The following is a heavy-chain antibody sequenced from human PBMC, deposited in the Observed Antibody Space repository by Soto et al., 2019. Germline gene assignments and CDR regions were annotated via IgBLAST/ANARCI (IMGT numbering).Heavy chain of an antibody. CDR3: ARVLFGSNCWFDP. D-gene: IGHD3-16*01. V-gene: IGHV4-59*01. CDR1: GGSISSYY. J-gene: IGHJ5*02. CDR2: IYYSGST. Sequence: SETLSLTCTVSGGSISSYYWSWIRQPPGKGLEWIGYIYYSGSTNYNPSLKSRVTISVDTSKNQFSLKLSSVTAADTAVYHCARVLFGSNCWFDPWGQGTLVTVSS.